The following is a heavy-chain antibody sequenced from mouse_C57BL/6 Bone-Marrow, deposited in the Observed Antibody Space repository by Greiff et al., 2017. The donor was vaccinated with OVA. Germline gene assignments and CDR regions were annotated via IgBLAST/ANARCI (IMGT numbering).Heavy chain of an antibody. Sequence: EVMLVESGGGLVQPGGSLKLSCAASGFTFSDYYMYWVRQTPEKRLEWVAYISNGGGSTYYPDTVKGRFTISRDNAKNTLYLQMSRLKSEDTAMYYCARHGTTDPLYAMDYWGQGTSVTVSS. J-gene: IGHJ4*01. D-gene: IGHD1-1*01. CDR2: ISNGGGST. CDR3: ARHGTTDPLYAMDY. CDR1: GFTFSDYY. V-gene: IGHV5-12*01.